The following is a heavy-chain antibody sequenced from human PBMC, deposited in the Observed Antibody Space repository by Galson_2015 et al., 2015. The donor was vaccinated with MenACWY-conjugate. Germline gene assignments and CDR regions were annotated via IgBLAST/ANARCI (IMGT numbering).Heavy chain of an antibody. CDR1: GFTFSNYA. Sequence: SLRLSCAASGFTFSNYAMHWVRQVPGKGLEWVSTITGSGLNTYYTGSAKGRVTISRDNSKNTLHLQMNSLRVEDTDVYYCAKDWHEAFWGQGTRATGSS. CDR3: AKDWHEAF. V-gene: IGHV3-23*01. CDR2: ITGSGLNT. J-gene: IGHJ4*02.